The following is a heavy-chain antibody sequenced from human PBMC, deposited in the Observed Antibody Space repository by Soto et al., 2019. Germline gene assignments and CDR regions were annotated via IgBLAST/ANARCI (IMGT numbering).Heavy chain of an antibody. J-gene: IGHJ4*02. CDR3: ADGSGKV. D-gene: IGHD3-10*01. CDR1: GLTFSSYG. V-gene: IGHV3-33*01. CDR2: IWYDGSNK. Sequence: QVQLVESGGGVVQPGRSLRLSCAASGLTFSSYGMHWVRQAPGKGLEWVAVIWYDGSNKYYADSVKGRFTISRDNSKNTLYLQMNSLRAEDTAVYYCADGSGKVWGQGTLVTVSS.